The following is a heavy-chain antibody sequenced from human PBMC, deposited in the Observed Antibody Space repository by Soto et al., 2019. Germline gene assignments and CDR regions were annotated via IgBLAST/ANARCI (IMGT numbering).Heavy chain of an antibody. D-gene: IGHD4-17*01. CDR2: INRDGSST. CDR3: ARDRLNGADFDY. Sequence: GSLRLSCAASGFTFSSYGMHWVRQAPGKGLVLVSRINRDGSSTSYADSVKGRFTISRDNAKNTLYLQMNSLRAEDTAVYYCARDRLNGADFDYWGQGTLVTVSS. V-gene: IGHV3-74*01. J-gene: IGHJ4*02. CDR1: GFTFSSYG.